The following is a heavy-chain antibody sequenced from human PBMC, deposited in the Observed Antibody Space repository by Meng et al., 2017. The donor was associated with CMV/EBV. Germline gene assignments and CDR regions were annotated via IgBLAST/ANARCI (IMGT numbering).Heavy chain of an antibody. CDR3: AKALNDFWSGYYTGLYYYGMDV. Sequence: GESLKISCAASGFTFSSYWMSWVRQAPGKGLEWVANIKQDGSEKYYADSVKGRFTISRDNSKNTLYLQMNSLRAEDTAVYYCAKALNDFWSGYYTGLYYYGMDVWGQGTTVTVSS. CDR2: IKQDGSEK. V-gene: IGHV3-7*01. D-gene: IGHD3-3*01. J-gene: IGHJ6*02. CDR1: GFTFSSYW.